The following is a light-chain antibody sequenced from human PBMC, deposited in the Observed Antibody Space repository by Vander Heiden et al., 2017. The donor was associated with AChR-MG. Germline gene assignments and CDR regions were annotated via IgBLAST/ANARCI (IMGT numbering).Light chain of an antibody. CDR3: QQYDNLPLT. Sequence: DIQLTQSPSSLSPSVGDRVSFTCQASQDISNYLNWYQHKPGEAPKLLIYDASHLETGVPSRFSGSGSGTDFTFTIISLQPEDIATYYCQQYDNLPLTFGGGNKVEI. J-gene: IGKJ4*01. CDR1: QDISNY. CDR2: DAS. V-gene: IGKV1-33*01.